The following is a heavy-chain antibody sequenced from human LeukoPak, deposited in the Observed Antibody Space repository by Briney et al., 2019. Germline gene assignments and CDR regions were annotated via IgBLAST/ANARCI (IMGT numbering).Heavy chain of an antibody. CDR2: LYSDGNT. V-gene: IGHV3-53*01. CDR3: ARGVEPLAANTLAY. Sequence: GGSPRLSCAASGFTVITNDMTWVRQASGKGLEWVSVLYSDGNTKYADSVQGRSTISRDNSKNTLYLEMNSLSPDDTAVYYCARGVEPLAANTLAYWGQGTLVTVSS. J-gene: IGHJ4*02. CDR1: GFTVITND. D-gene: IGHD1-14*01.